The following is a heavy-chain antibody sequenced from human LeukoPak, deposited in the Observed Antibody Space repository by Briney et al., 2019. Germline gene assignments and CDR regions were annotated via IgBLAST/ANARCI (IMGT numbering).Heavy chain of an antibody. J-gene: IGHJ4*02. CDR3: AINGGGDSGYGNFDY. CDR1: GFTFSSYS. CDR2: INWNSDSI. V-gene: IGHV3-9*01. Sequence: PGGSLRLSCAASGFTFSSYSMNWVRQAPGKGLEWVSGINWNSDSIGYADSVKGRFTTSRDNAKNSLYLQTNSLRAEDTAFYYCAINGGGDSGYGNFDYWGQGTLVTVSS. D-gene: IGHD5-12*01.